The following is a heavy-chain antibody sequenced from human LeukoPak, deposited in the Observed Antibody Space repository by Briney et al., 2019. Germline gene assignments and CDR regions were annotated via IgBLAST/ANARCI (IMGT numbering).Heavy chain of an antibody. V-gene: IGHV1-2*02. CDR1: GYTFTGYY. CDR3: ARVLDYYDFLYYFAY. J-gene: IGHJ4*02. Sequence: ASVKVSCKASGYTFTGYYMHWVRQAPGQGLEWMGWINPNSGGTNYAQKFQGRVTMTRDTSISTAYMELSRLRSDDTAVYYCARVLDYYDFLYYFAYGGRGTLVTVS. D-gene: IGHD3-22*01. CDR2: INPNSGGT.